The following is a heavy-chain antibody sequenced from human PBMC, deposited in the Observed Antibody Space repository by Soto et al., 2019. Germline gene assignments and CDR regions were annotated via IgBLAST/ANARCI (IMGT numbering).Heavy chain of an antibody. V-gene: IGHV3-23*01. CDR1: GFTFSTYA. D-gene: IGHD3-22*01. CDR2: VSASGLNT. J-gene: IGHJ4*02. CDR3: TTHYYDSSGFT. Sequence: GGSLRLSCAASGFTFSTYAMAWVRQAPGKGLEWVSGVSASGLNTDYADPVKGRFYISRDNSKNTVSPHMNSLKTEDTAVYYCTTHYYDSSGFTWGQGTLVTVSS.